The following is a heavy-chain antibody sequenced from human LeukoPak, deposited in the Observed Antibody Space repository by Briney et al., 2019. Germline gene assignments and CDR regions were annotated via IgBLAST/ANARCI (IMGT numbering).Heavy chain of an antibody. D-gene: IGHD4-11*01. V-gene: IGHV4-38-2*02. J-gene: IGHJ6*03. Sequence: SETLSLTCTVSGGSISGYYWGWIRQPPGKGLEWIGSIYHSGSTYYNPSLKSRVTISVDTSKNQFSLKLSSVTAADTAVYYCARVTVTHYYYYYYMDVWGKGTTVTVSS. CDR1: GGSISGYY. CDR2: IYHSGST. CDR3: ARVTVTHYYYYYYMDV.